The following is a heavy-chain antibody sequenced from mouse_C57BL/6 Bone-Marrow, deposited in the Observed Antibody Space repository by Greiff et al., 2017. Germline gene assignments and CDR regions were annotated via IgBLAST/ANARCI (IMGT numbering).Heavy chain of an antibody. V-gene: IGHV1-39*01. D-gene: IGHD2-5*01. Sequence: VQLKQSGPELVKPGASVKISCKASGYSFTDYNMNWVKQSNGKSLEWIGVINPNYGTTSYTQQFKGKATLTVDPSSSTANMQRNSLTSEYSSVYYCAYSSNYVDFDYWGQGTTLTVSS. CDR2: INPNYGTT. J-gene: IGHJ2*01. CDR3: AYSSNYVDFDY. CDR1: GYSFTDYN.